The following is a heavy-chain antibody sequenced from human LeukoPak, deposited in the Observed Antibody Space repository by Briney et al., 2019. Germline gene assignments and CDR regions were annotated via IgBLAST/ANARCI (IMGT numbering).Heavy chain of an antibody. V-gene: IGHV5-51*01. CDR1: GCSFTNNW. CDR3: ATYAGTSSKYFHH. Sequence: GASLQISCKGSGCSFTNNWIGWVRQMPGKGREGMGIILPGDSDTRYSPSFQGQVTISADKSINTAYVQWSSLKASDTAMYYCATYAGTSSKYFHHWGQGTLVTVSS. CDR2: ILPGDSDT. J-gene: IGHJ1*01. D-gene: IGHD3-10*01.